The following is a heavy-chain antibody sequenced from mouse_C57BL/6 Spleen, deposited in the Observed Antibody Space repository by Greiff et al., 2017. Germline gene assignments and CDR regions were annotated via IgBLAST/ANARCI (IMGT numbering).Heavy chain of an antibody. CDR2: IWRGGST. D-gene: IGHD2-4*01. V-gene: IGHV2-5*01. J-gene: IGHJ3*01. CDR1: GFSLTSYG. Sequence: VQLQESGPGLVQPSQSLSITCTVYGFSLTSYGVHWVRQSPGKGLEWLGVIWRGGSTDYNAAFMSRLSITKDNSKSQVFFKMNSLQADDTAIYYCAKSYYDYDEAWFAYWGQGTLVTVSA. CDR3: AKSYYDYDEAWFAY.